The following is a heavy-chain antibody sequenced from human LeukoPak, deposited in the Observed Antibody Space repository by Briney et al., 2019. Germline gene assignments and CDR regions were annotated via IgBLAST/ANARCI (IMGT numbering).Heavy chain of an antibody. J-gene: IGHJ4*02. CDR3: AKDLQGDIAVAGTGLDY. CDR2: IKQDGSEK. Sequence: GGSLRLSCAASGFTFSSSWLTWVRQAPGKGLEWVANIKQDGSEKYYVDSVKGRFTISRDNSKNTLYLQMNSLRAEDTAVYYCAKDLQGDIAVAGTGLDYWGQGTLVTVSS. CDR1: GFTFSSSW. V-gene: IGHV3-7*01. D-gene: IGHD6-19*01.